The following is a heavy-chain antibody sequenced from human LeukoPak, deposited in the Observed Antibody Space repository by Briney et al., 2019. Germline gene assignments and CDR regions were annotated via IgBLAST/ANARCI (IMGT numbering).Heavy chain of an antibody. CDR3: ARAPAYCSGGSCYRGNWFDP. J-gene: IGHJ5*02. D-gene: IGHD2-15*01. CDR1: GGSFSGYY. Sequence: TSETLSLTCAVYGGSFSGYYWSWIRQPPGKGLEWIGEINHSGSTNYNPSLKSRVTISVDTSKNQFSLKLSSVTAADTAVYYCARAPAYCSGGSCYRGNWFDPWGQGTLVTVSS. CDR2: INHSGST. V-gene: IGHV4-34*01.